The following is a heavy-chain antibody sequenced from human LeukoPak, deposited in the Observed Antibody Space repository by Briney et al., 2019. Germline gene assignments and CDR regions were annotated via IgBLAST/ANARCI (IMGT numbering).Heavy chain of an antibody. J-gene: IGHJ3*02. Sequence: GGSLRLSCAASGFTVSSSYMSWVRQAPGKGLEWVSVIYSGGSTYYADSVKGRFTISRDNSKNTLYLQMNSLRAEDTAVYYCARGIAGGQDAFDIWGQGTMVTVSS. CDR3: ARGIAGGQDAFDI. D-gene: IGHD2-15*01. CDR1: GFTVSSSY. V-gene: IGHV3-53*01. CDR2: IYSGGST.